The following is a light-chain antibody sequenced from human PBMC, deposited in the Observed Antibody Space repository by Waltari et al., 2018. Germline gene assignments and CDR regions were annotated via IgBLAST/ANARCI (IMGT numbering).Light chain of an antibody. J-gene: IGKJ5*01. CDR1: QSINSW. CDR2: DAS. CDR3: QQYNTYSIT. Sequence: DIHMTQSPSTLSAFVGDRVTITCRASQSINSWLAWYQQKPGKAPKHLIYDASGLQSGVPSRFSGSGSGRDFTLTISSLQPDDFATYYCQQYNTYSITFGQGTRVEIK. V-gene: IGKV1-5*01.